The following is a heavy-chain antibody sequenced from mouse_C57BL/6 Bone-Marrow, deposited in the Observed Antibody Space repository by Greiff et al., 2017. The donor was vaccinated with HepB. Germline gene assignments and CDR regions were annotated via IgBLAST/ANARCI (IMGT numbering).Heavy chain of an antibody. Sequence: QVQLQQSGAELVKPGASVKMSCKASGYTFTTYPIEWMKQNHGKSLEWIGNFHPYNDDTKYNEKFKGKATLTVEKSSSTVYLELSRLTSDDSAVYYCARGIAYYGSSHWYFDVWGTGTTVTVSS. CDR2: FHPYNDDT. D-gene: IGHD1-1*01. CDR3: ARGIAYYGSSHWYFDV. V-gene: IGHV1-47*01. J-gene: IGHJ1*03. CDR1: GYTFTTYP.